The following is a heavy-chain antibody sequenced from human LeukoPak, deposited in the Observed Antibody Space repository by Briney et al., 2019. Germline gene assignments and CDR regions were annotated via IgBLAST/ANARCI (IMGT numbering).Heavy chain of an antibody. J-gene: IGHJ4*02. V-gene: IGHV1-8*02. CDR1: GYTFTGYY. CDR3: ARGLRRERSGWHAPIGY. CDR2: INPNSGNT. Sequence: ASVKVSCKASGYTFTGYYMHWVRQAPGQGLEWMGWINPNSGNTGYAQKFQGRVTMTRNTSISTAYMELSSLRSEDTAVYYCARGLRRERSGWHAPIGYWGQGTLVTVSS. D-gene: IGHD6-19*01.